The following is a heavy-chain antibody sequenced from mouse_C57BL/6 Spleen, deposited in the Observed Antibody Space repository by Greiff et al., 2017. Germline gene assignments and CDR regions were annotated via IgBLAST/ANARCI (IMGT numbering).Heavy chain of an antibody. Sequence: EVQLVESGPELVKPGASVKISCKASGYSFTDYNMNWVKQSNGKSLEWIGVINPNYGTTSYNQKFKGKATLTVDQSSSTAYMQLNSLTSEDSAVYYCARGGTTVVEDYYAMDYWGQGTSVTVSS. CDR1: GYSFTDYN. V-gene: IGHV1-39*01. CDR3: ARGGTTVVEDYYAMDY. D-gene: IGHD1-1*01. CDR2: INPNYGTT. J-gene: IGHJ4*01.